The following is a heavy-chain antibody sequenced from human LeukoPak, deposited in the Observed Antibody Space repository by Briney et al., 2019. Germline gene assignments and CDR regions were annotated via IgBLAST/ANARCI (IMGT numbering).Heavy chain of an antibody. J-gene: IGHJ3*02. D-gene: IGHD1-26*01. CDR1: GFTFSSYS. CDR2: ISTSTTTI. V-gene: IGHV3-48*01. CDR3: AKLYSGSFLDAFDI. Sequence: GGSLRLSCEASGFTFSSYSMNWVRQAPGKGLEWVSYISTSTTTIYYANSVKGRFTISRDNAKNTLYLQMNSLRAEDTAVYYCAKLYSGSFLDAFDIWGQGTMVTVSS.